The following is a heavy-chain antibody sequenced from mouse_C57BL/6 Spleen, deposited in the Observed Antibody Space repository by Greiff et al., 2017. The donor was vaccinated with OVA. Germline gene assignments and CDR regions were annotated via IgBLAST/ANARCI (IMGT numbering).Heavy chain of an antibody. Sequence: QVQLQQPGAELVKPGASVKVSCKASGYTFTSYWMHWVKQRPGQGLEWIGRIHPSDSGTNYNQKFKGKATLTVDKSSSTAYMQLSSLTSEDSAVYYCAIYYDYDGAWFAYWGQGTLVTVSA. V-gene: IGHV1-74*01. D-gene: IGHD2-4*01. CDR1: GYTFTSYW. CDR2: IHPSDSGT. J-gene: IGHJ3*01. CDR3: AIYYDYDGAWFAY.